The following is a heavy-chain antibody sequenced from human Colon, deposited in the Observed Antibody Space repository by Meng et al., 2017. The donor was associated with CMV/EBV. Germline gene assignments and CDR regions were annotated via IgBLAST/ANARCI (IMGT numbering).Heavy chain of an antibody. CDR3: ARDIGDLSVVVIAGTGYYGMDV. J-gene: IGHJ6*02. V-gene: IGHV3-21*01. CDR2: ISSSSSYI. CDR1: GFTFNTYT. D-gene: IGHD2-21*01. Sequence: GGSLRLSCAVSGFTFNTYTINWVRQAPGKGLEWVSSISSSSSYIYYADSVKGRFTVSGDTAKNSLSLQMNSLRPEDTAVYYCARDIGDLSVVVIAGTGYYGMDVWGQGTTVTVSS.